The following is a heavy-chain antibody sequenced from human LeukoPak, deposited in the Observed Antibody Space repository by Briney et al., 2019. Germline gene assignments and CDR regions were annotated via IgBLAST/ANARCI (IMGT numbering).Heavy chain of an antibody. V-gene: IGHV3-30*18. Sequence: TGGSLRLSCAASGFTFSSYGMHWVRQAPGKGLEWVAVISYDGSNKYYADSVKGRFTISRDNSKNTLYLQMNSLRAEDTAVYYCAKQRWQQLVLAFDIWGQGTMVTVSS. CDR3: AKQRWQQLVLAFDI. CDR2: ISYDGSNK. J-gene: IGHJ3*02. CDR1: GFTFSSYG. D-gene: IGHD6-13*01.